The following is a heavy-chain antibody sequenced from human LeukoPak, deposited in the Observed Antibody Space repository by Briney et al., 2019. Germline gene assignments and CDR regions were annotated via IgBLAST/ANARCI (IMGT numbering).Heavy chain of an antibody. CDR2: LSGSGGST. V-gene: IGHV3-23*01. CDR1: GFTFRSYG. CDR3: AKALGGYDFDY. J-gene: IGHJ4*02. D-gene: IGHD3-16*01. Sequence: GGSLRLSCAASGFTFRSYGMSWVRQAPGKGLEWVSSLSGSGGSTYYADSVKGRFTISRDNSKNALFLHMNSLRAEDTAVYYCAKALGGYDFDYWGQGTLVTVSS.